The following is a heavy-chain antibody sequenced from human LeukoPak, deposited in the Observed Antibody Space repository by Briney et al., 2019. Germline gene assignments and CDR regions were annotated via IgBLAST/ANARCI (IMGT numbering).Heavy chain of an antibody. D-gene: IGHD3-22*01. V-gene: IGHV3-20*04. Sequence: PGGSLRLSCAASGFTFDDYGMSWVRQAPGKGLEWVSAINWNGGSTSYADSVKGRFTISRDNAKNSLYLQMNSLRAEDTALYYCARDRITMTAYCDAFDIWGEGTMVTVSS. CDR2: INWNGGST. J-gene: IGHJ3*02. CDR1: GFTFDDYG. CDR3: ARDRITMTAYCDAFDI.